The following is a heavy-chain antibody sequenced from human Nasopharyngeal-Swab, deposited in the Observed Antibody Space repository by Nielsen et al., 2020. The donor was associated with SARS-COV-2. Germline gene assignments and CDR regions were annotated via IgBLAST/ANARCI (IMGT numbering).Heavy chain of an antibody. V-gene: IGHV3-30-3*01. Sequence: GESLKISCAASGFTFSSYAMHWVRQAPGKGLEWVAVISYDGSNKYYADSVKGRFTISRDNSKNTLYLQMNSQRAEDTAVYYCARVDSSSWYGVDYWGQGTLVTVSS. CDR3: ARVDSSSWYGVDY. CDR2: ISYDGSNK. CDR1: GFTFSSYA. D-gene: IGHD6-13*01. J-gene: IGHJ4*02.